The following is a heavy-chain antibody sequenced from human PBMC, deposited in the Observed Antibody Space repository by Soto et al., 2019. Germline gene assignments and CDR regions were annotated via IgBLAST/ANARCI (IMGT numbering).Heavy chain of an antibody. CDR2: IYYSGST. Sequence: PSETLSLTCTVSGGSVSSGSYYWSWIRHPPGKGLEWIGYIYYSGSTNYNPSLKSRVTISVDTSQNQFSLKLRSVTAADTAVYYCARASTTIYYYYGMDVWGQGSTVTVSS. CDR3: ARASTTIYYYYGMDV. V-gene: IGHV4-61*01. CDR1: GGSVSSGSYY. J-gene: IGHJ6*02. D-gene: IGHD4-4*01.